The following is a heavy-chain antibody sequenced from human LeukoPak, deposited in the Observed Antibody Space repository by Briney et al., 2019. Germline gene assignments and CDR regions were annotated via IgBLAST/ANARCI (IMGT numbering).Heavy chain of an antibody. J-gene: IGHJ4*02. CDR1: GGAINSYY. Sequence: PSETLSLTCTVSGGAINSYYWSWIRQTPGKGLEWIGYIYYTGSTNYNPSLKSRVSMSVDRAMKQFSMKLTSVTAADTAVYSCARGSSWGEHSWGQGILVAVSS. V-gene: IGHV4-59*01. D-gene: IGHD3-16*01. CDR2: IYYTGST. CDR3: ARGSSWGEHS.